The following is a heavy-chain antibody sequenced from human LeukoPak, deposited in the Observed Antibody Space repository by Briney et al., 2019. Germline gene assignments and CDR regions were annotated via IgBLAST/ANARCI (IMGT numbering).Heavy chain of an antibody. D-gene: IGHD3-22*01. J-gene: IGHJ4*02. Sequence: SETLSLTCTVSGVSISSYYWSWIRQPAGKGLEWLGRIYTSGSTNYNPSLKSRVTMSVDTSKNQFSLKLSSVTAADTAVYYCARARQYYYDSSGYSYFDYWGQGTLVTVDS. CDR1: GVSISSYY. V-gene: IGHV4-4*07. CDR2: IYTSGST. CDR3: ARARQYYYDSSGYSYFDY.